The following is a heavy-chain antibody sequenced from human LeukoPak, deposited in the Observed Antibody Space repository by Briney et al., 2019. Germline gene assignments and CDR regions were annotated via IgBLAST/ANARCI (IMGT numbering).Heavy chain of an antibody. CDR2: ISAYNGNT. CDR1: GYTFTSYG. D-gene: IGHD2-15*01. CDR3: AREDGLRGGSCCSIDY. Sequence: GASVKVSCKASGYTFTSYGISWVRQAPGQGLEWMGWISAYNGNTNYAQKLQGRVTMTTDTSTSTAYMELRSLRSDDTAVYYCAREDGLRGGSCCSIDYWGQGTLVTVSS. J-gene: IGHJ4*02. V-gene: IGHV1-18*01.